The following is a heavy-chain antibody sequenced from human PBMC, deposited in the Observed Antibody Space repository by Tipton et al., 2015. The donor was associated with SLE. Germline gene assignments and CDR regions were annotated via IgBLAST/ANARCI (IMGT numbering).Heavy chain of an antibody. Sequence: SLRLSCAVSGITVGTNYMSWVRQAPGKGLEWVSVIYSGGSTYYRDSVKGRFIISRDNSKNTLYLQMNSLRAEDTAVYYCARNLGSYYGMDVWGQGTTVTVSS. V-gene: IGHV3-66*01. CDR1: GITVGTNY. J-gene: IGHJ6*02. CDR2: IYSGGST. CDR3: ARNLGSYYGMDV. D-gene: IGHD3-16*01.